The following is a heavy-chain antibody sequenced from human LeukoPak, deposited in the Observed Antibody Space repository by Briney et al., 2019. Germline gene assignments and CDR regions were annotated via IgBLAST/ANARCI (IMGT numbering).Heavy chain of an antibody. Sequence: HPGGSLRLSGAASGFTFSSYGMHWVRQAPGKGLEWVAVIWYDGSNKYYADSVKGRFTISRDNSKNTLYLQMNSLRAEDTAVYYCARAADYYDSSGYPDAFDIWGQGTMVTVSS. CDR1: GFTFSSYG. D-gene: IGHD3-22*01. CDR2: IWYDGSNK. J-gene: IGHJ3*02. V-gene: IGHV3-33*01. CDR3: ARAADYYDSSGYPDAFDI.